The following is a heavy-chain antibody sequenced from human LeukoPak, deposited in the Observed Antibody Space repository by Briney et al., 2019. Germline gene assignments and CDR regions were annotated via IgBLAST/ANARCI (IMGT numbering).Heavy chain of an antibody. CDR3: ARDPFDGDYYFDY. J-gene: IGHJ4*02. CDR2: IWYDGSNK. Sequence: PGGSLSLSCAASGFTFSTYGMHWIRQAPGKGLEWVALIWYDGSNKYYTDSVKGRFTVSRDNSKNTLYLQMDSLRADDTAVYYCARDPFDGDYYFDYWGQGTLVTVSS. CDR1: GFTFSTYG. V-gene: IGHV3-33*01. D-gene: IGHD4-17*01.